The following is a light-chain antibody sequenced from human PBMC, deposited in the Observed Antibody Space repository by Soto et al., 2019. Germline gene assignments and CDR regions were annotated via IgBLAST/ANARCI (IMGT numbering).Light chain of an antibody. Sequence: QPVRTQPPSVSGAPGQRVTISCTGSSSNIGAGYDVHWYQQLPGRAPKLLIYGNTNRPSGVPDRFSGSKSGTSASLAITGLQAEDEADYYCLSFDSSLSVVFGGGTKLTVL. CDR3: LSFDSSLSVV. CDR1: SSNIGAGYD. CDR2: GNT. J-gene: IGLJ2*01. V-gene: IGLV1-40*01.